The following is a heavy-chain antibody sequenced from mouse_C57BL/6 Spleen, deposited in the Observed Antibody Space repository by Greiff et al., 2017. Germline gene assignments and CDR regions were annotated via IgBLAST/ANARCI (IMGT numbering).Heavy chain of an antibody. J-gene: IGHJ4*01. V-gene: IGHV2-6-1*01. CDR1: GFSLTSYG. Sequence: VKLVESGPGLVAPSQSLSITCTVSGFSLTSYGVHWVRQPPGKGLEWLVVIWSDGSTTYNSAPKSSLSTSKDNPTSQAFLKMNSLQTDDTAMYSGARHADGSGSGAMEYWGQGASGTVSS. D-gene: IGHD1-1*01. CDR2: IWSDGST. CDR3: ARHADGSGSGAMEY.